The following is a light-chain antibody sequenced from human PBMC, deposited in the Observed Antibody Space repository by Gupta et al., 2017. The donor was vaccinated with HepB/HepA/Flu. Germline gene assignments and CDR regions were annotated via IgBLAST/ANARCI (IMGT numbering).Light chain of an antibody. CDR2: DAS. CDR1: QSVSSY. V-gene: IGKV3-11*01. J-gene: IGKJ5*01. CDR3: QQRSNWPPAIT. Sequence: ELVLLQSPATLSLSPGERATLSCRASQSVSSYLAWYQQKPGQAPRLLIYDASNRATGIPARFSGSGSGTDFTLTISSLEPEDFAVYYCQQRSNWPPAITFGQGTRLEIK.